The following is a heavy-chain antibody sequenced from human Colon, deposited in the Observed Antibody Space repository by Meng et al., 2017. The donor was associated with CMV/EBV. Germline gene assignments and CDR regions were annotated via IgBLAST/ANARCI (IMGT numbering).Heavy chain of an antibody. J-gene: IGHJ6*03. D-gene: IGHD3-22*01. V-gene: IGHV4-39*07. CDR1: GGFISGSSYY. CDR2: MYYSGNT. Sequence: LQLQGSGPGLVKASATLSLTCTVSGGFISGSSYYWGWIRQPPGKGLEWIGSMYYSGNTHYKSSLKSRVTISVDTSKNQFSLRLNSVTAADTAVYYCARTVQWLAPFYYYMDVWGKGTLVTVSS. CDR3: ARTVQWLAPFYYYMDV.